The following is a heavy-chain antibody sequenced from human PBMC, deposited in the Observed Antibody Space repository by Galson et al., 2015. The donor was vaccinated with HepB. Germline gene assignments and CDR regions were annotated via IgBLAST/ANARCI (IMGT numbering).Heavy chain of an antibody. Sequence: SVKVSCKASGYIFNGYYIHWVRQAPGQGLEWMGWINPNNGVTHYAQNFKDWFTMTRDTSISTAYMEMRSLRSDDTATYYCARGYYDSSGYLDYWGQGTLVTVYS. CDR2: INPNNGVT. D-gene: IGHD3-22*01. J-gene: IGHJ4*02. V-gene: IGHV1-2*04. CDR1: GYIFNGYY. CDR3: ARGYYDSSGYLDY.